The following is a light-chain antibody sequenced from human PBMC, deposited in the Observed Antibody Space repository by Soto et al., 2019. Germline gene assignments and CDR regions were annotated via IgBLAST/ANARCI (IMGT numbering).Light chain of an antibody. V-gene: IGKV3-15*01. CDR1: QSVSTN. CDR3: QQYNNWPRT. J-gene: IGKJ1*01. CDR2: GAS. Sequence: EIVMTQSPATLSVSPGERATLSCRASQSVSTNLAWYQHKPGQTPRLVIYGASTRATGIPTRFSGSGSGTEFTLTISSLQSEDFAVYYCQQYNNWPRTFGQGTKVDI.